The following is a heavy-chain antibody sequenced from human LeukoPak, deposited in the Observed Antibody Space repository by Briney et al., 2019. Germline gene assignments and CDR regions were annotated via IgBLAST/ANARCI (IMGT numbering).Heavy chain of an antibody. D-gene: IGHD1-14*01. V-gene: IGHV4-30-2*01. CDR1: GGSISSGGYS. J-gene: IGHJ4*02. Sequence: SETLSLTCAVSGGSISSGGYSWSWIRQPPGKGLEWIGYIYHSGSTYYNPSLKSRVTISVDRSKNQFSLKLSSVTAADTAVYYCARGPPCPGPAFDYWGQGTLVTVSS. CDR3: ARGPPCPGPAFDY. CDR2: IYHSGST.